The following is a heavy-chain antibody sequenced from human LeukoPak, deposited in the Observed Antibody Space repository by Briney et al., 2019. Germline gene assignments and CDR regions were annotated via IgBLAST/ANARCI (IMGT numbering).Heavy chain of an antibody. CDR1: GGSVSSGSYY. D-gene: IGHD3-10*01. CDR2: IYYSGST. CDR3: ARMYYYGSGSYWYYFDY. Sequence: PSETLSLTCIVSGGSVSSGSYYWSWIRQPPGKGLEWIGYIYYSGSTNYNPSLKSRVTISVDTSKNQFSLKLSSVTAADTAVYYCARMYYYGSGSYWYYFDYWGQGTLVTVSS. J-gene: IGHJ4*02. V-gene: IGHV4-61*01.